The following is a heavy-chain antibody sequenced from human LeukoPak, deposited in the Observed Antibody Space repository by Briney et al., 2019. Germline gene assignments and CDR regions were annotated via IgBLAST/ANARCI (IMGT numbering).Heavy chain of an antibody. Sequence: PSETLSLTCAVYGGSFSGYYWSWIRQPPGKGLEWIGEISHSGSTNYNSSLKSRITISVDTSKNQFSLKMRSVTAADTAVYYCARALTGTRPDDYWGQGTLVTVSS. J-gene: IGHJ4*02. V-gene: IGHV4-34*01. CDR1: GGSFSGYY. CDR2: ISHSGST. CDR3: ARALTGTRPDDY. D-gene: IGHD1-20*01.